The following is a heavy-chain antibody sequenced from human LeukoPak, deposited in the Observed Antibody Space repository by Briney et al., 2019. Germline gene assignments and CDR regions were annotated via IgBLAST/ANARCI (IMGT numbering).Heavy chain of an antibody. J-gene: IGHJ6*02. CDR1: GFTLTELS. Sequence: GASVKVSCKVSGFTLTELSMHWVRQAPGKGLEWMGGFDPEDGETIYAQKFQGRVTMTEDTSTDTAYMELSSLRSEDTAVYYCATDLKNNIRNYYYYGMDVWGQGTTVTVSS. V-gene: IGHV1-24*01. D-gene: IGHD1-14*01. CDR2: FDPEDGET. CDR3: ATDLKNNIRNYYYYGMDV.